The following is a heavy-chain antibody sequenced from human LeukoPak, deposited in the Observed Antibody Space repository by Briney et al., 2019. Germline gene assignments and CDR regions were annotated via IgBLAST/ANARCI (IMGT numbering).Heavy chain of an antibody. CDR1: GFTFSSYS. Sequence: GGSLRLSCAASGFTFSSYSMNWVRQAPGKGLEWVSSISSSSSYIYYADSVKGRFTISRDNAKNSLYLQMNSLRAEDTAVYYCARTYYDSSGYYGGYYLDNWGQGTLVTVSS. CDR2: ISSSSSYI. J-gene: IGHJ4*02. V-gene: IGHV3-21*01. D-gene: IGHD3-22*01. CDR3: ARTYYDSSGYYGGYYLDN.